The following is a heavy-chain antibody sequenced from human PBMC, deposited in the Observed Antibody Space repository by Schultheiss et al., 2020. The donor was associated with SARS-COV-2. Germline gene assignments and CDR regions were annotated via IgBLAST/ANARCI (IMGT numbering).Heavy chain of an antibody. Sequence: GGSLRLSCAASGFTFSSYAMSWVRQAPGKGLEWVSDISGSGGSTYYADSVKGRFTISRDNSKNTLYLQMNSLRAEDTAVYYCAKVGSGSYYVPFDYWGQGTLVTVSS. D-gene: IGHD1-26*01. V-gene: IGHV3-23*01. CDR3: AKVGSGSYYVPFDY. CDR2: ISGSGGST. J-gene: IGHJ4*02. CDR1: GFTFSSYA.